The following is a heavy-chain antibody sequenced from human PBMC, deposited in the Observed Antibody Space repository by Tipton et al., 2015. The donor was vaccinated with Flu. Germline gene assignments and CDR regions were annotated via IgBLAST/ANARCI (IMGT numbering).Heavy chain of an antibody. CDR3: ARGRGIGWCLGY. CDR2: INLNPKGGGT. J-gene: IGHJ4*02. Sequence: QVQLVQSGAEMKKPGASVKVSCKASGYTLTGYSMHWVRQAPGQGLEWMGWINLNPKGGGTNYAQKFQGRVTMTRDTSTGTAYMELNKLKSDDTAVYYCARGRGIGWCLGYWGQGTLVTVSS. D-gene: IGHD6-19*01. CDR1: GYTLTGYS. V-gene: IGHV1-2*02.